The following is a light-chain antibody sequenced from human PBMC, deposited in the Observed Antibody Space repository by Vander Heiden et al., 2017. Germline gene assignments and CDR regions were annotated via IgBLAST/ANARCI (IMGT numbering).Light chain of an antibody. V-gene: IGKV3-15*01. CDR3: HGDNNWGYT. J-gene: IGKJ2*01. CDR1: QSVSSN. CDR2: GAS. Sequence: EIVMTQSPATLSVSPGERATLSCRASQSVSSNLAWYQQKPGQAPRLLIYGASTSATGIPATFSGSGSGTEFTLTISSLQSEDFAVYYCHGDNNWGYTFGQGTKLEIK.